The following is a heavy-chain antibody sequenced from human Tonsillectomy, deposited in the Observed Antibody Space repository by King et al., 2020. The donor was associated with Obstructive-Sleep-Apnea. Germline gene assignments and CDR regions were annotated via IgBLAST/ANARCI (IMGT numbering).Heavy chain of an antibody. CDR2: ILYDGSNK. V-gene: IGHV3-30*18. Sequence: VQLVESGGGVVQPGRSLRLSCAASGFTFSSYGMHWVRQAPGKGLEWVAVILYDGSNKYYADSVKGRFTISRDNSKNTLYLQMNGLRPEDTAVYYCAKGLRALYYFDYWGQGTLVTVSS. CDR3: AKGLRALYYFDY. CDR1: GFTFSSYG. J-gene: IGHJ4*02.